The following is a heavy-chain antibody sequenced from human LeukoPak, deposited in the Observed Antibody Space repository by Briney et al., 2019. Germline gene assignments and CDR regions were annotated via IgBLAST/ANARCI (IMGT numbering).Heavy chain of an antibody. D-gene: IGHD3-22*01. CDR2: INPNSGGT. CDR3: AREERYYYDSSGYYYDY. CDR1: GGTFSSYA. J-gene: IGHJ4*02. Sequence: ASVKVSCEASGGTFSSYAISWVRQAPGQGLEWMGWINPNSGGTNYAQKFQGRVTMTRDTSISTAYMELSRLRSDDTAVYYCAREERYYYDSSGYYYDYWGQGTLVTVSS. V-gene: IGHV1-2*02.